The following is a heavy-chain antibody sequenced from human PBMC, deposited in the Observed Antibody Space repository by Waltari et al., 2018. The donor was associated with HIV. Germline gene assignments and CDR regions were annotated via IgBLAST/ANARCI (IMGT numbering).Heavy chain of an antibody. D-gene: IGHD3-16*01. CDR2: IHSSGSN. Sequence: PSQTLSLTCTVSGGSISSAGYYWSWIRQPPGKGLDWIGNIHSSGSNYYNPSLKRRGTISGDTSKNQFSLKLRSVTAADTAVYYCARGGVSYHDMDVWGQGTTVTVSS. CDR1: GGSISSAGYY. CDR3: ARGGVSYHDMDV. J-gene: IGHJ6*02. V-gene: IGHV4-30-4*01.